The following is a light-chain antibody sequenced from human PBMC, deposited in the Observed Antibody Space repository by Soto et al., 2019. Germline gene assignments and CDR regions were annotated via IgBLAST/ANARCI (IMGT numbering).Light chain of an antibody. Sequence: QSPLTQPPSVSWSPGQSVTISCTGTSTDFVSYNRVSWYQQPPGTAPKLIIYEASNRPSGVPDRFSGSKSGNTASLTISGLQAADEADYYCSLYTSENTYVFGTGTKVTAL. V-gene: IGLV2-18*01. CDR2: EAS. CDR1: STDFVSYNR. J-gene: IGLJ1*01. CDR3: SLYTSENTYV.